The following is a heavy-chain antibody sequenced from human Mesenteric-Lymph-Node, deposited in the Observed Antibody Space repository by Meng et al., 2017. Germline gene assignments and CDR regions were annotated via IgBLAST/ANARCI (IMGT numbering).Heavy chain of an antibody. CDR3: AHSRLLLWFGELFDY. J-gene: IGHJ4*02. D-gene: IGHD3-10*01. CDR1: GFSLSNARMG. CDR2: IFSNDEK. V-gene: IGHV2-26*01. Sequence: SGPTLVKPTETLTLTCTVSGFSLSNARMGVSWIRQPPGKALEWLAHIFSNDEKSYSTSLKSRLTISKDTSKNQVVLTMTNMDPVDTATYYCAHSRLLLWFGELFDYWGQGTLVTVSS.